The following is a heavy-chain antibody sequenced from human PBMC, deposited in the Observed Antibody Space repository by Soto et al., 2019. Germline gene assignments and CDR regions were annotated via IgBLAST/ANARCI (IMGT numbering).Heavy chain of an antibody. CDR3: ARGSEAGGCFDP. CDR2: IYHSGST. V-gene: IGHV4-30-2*01. D-gene: IGHD6-13*01. J-gene: IGHJ5*02. CDR1: GGSISSGGYS. Sequence: SETLSLTCAVSGGSISSGGYSWSWIRQPPGKGLEWIGYIYHSGSTYYNPSLKSRVTIAVDRSKNQSSLKLSSVTAADTAVYYCARGSEAGGCFDPWGQGTLVTVSS.